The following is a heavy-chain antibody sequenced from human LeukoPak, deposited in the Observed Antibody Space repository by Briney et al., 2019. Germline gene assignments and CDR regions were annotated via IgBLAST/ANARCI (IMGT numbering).Heavy chain of an antibody. CDR2: ISAYNSNT. V-gene: IGHV1-18*01. J-gene: IGHJ4*02. CDR1: GYTLTSYG. D-gene: IGHD2-2*01. Sequence: GASVKVSCKASGYTLTSYGISWVRQAPGQGLEWMGWISAYNSNTYYAQKLQGRVTMTTDTSTSTAYMELRSLRSDDTAVYYCARSPHILVVPTAFSSWGQGTLVTVSS. CDR3: ARSPHILVVPTAFSS.